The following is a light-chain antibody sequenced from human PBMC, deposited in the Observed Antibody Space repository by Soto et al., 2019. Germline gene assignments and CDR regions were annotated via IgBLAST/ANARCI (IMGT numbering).Light chain of an antibody. CDR2: DAS. J-gene: IGKJ3*01. V-gene: IGKV3-11*01. CDR1: QSVSRN. CDR3: QQRSNWAT. Sequence: EIVLTHSRATLSLSPCERATLSFRASQSVSRNLAWYQQKPGQAPRLLIYDASNRATGIPARFSGSGSVTDFTLTISSLEPEDFAVYYCQQRSNWATFGPGTKVDI.